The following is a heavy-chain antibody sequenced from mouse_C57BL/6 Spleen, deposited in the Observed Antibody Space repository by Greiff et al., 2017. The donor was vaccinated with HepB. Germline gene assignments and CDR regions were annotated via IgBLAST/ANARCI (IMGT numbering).Heavy chain of an antibody. J-gene: IGHJ1*03. Sequence: EVQLQQSGAELVRPGASVKLSCPASGFNIKDDYMQWVKQRPEQGLEWIGWIDPENGDTEYASKFQGKATITADTSANTAYLQLTSLTSEDTAVYYCTKPLRSNTVGATDWYFDVWGTGTTVTVSA. CDR3: TKPLRSNTVGATDWYFDV. CDR1: GFNIKDDY. V-gene: IGHV14-4*01. D-gene: IGHD1-1*01. CDR2: IDPENGDT.